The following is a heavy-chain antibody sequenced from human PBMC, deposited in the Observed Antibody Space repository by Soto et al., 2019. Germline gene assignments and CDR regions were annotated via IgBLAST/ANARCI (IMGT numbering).Heavy chain of an antibody. CDR1: GLTFGSYP. CDR2: VAVPGGT. Sequence: EVQLFVSGGGLVQPGGSLGFPFAAFGLTFGSYPLPWFRQPPGRGLDWVSTVAVPGGTYYADSVKGRFTISRDISMNTLFLQMNSLRADDTAVYYCAKDSRTGLPRAFDSWGQGTLVTVSS. CDR3: AKDSRTGLPRAFDS. J-gene: IGHJ4*02. V-gene: IGHV3-23*01. D-gene: IGHD3-10*01.